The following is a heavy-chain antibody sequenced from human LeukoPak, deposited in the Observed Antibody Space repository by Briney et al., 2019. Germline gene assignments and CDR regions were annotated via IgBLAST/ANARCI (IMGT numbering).Heavy chain of an antibody. J-gene: IGHJ4*02. Sequence: PGGSLRLSCGASGFTVSSNYMSWVRQAPGKGLEWVSVIYSGGSTYYADSVKGRFTISRDNSKNTLFPQMDSLRAEDAAVYYCARGGRDGYNYFDYWGQGTLVTVSS. CDR2: IYSGGST. CDR1: GFTVSSNY. V-gene: IGHV3-53*01. CDR3: ARGGRDGYNYFDY. D-gene: IGHD5-24*01.